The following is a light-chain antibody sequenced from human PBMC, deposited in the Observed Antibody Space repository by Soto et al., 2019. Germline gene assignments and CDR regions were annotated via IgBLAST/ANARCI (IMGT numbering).Light chain of an antibody. V-gene: IGKV3-15*01. CDR3: QQGDT. Sequence: EIVMTQSPATLSVSPGERATLSCRASQSVSSNLAWYQQKPGQAPRLLIYGASTRATGIPARFSGSGSGTEFNLPISSLQSEDFAVYYCQQGDTFGQGTKLEIK. CDR2: GAS. CDR1: QSVSSN. J-gene: IGKJ2*01.